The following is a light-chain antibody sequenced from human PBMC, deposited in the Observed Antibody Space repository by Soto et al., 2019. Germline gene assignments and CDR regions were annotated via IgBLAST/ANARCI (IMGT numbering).Light chain of an antibody. J-gene: IGLJ1*01. CDR1: SSDVGGYNY. V-gene: IGLV2-14*01. CDR2: EVS. CDR3: SSYSSRGTLV. Sequence: QSALTQPASVSGSPGQSITISCTGTSSDVGGYNYVSWYQHHPGKAPTIMIYEVSNRPSGVSNRFSGSKSGNTASLTISGLQAEDEADYYCSSYSSRGTLVFGTGTKLTVL.